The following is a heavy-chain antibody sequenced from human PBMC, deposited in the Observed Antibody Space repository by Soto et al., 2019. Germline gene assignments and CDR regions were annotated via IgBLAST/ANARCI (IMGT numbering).Heavy chain of an antibody. CDR3: ARLVTSSSRPLDY. V-gene: IGHV5-10-1*01. Sequence: GESLKISCKGSGYSFTSYWISWVRQMPGKGLEWMVRIDPSDSYTNYSPSFQGHVTISADKSISTAYLQWSSLKASDTAMYYCARLVTSSSRPLDYWGQGTLVTVSS. D-gene: IGHD6-13*01. CDR1: GYSFTSYW. J-gene: IGHJ4*02. CDR2: IDPSDSYT.